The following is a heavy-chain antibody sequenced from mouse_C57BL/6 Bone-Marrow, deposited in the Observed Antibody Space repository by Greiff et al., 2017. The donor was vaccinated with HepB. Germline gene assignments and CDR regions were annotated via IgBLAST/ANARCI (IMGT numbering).Heavy chain of an antibody. CDR2: IDPSDSYT. CDR3: AREILLRYGYAMDY. Sequence: QVQLQQSGAELVMPGASVKLSCKASGYTFTSYWMHWVKQRPGQGLEWIGEIDPSDSYTNYNQKFKGKSTLTVDKSSSTAYMQLSSLTSEDSAVYYCAREILLRYGYAMDYWGQGTSVTVSS. CDR1: GYTFTSYW. D-gene: IGHD1-1*01. V-gene: IGHV1-69*01. J-gene: IGHJ4*01.